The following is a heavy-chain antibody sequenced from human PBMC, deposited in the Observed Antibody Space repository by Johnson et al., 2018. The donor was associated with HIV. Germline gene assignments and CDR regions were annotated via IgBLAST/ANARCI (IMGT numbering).Heavy chain of an antibody. V-gene: IGHV3-7*05. D-gene: IGHD1-1*01. CDR2: IKQDGSER. J-gene: IGHJ3*02. Sequence: VQLVESGGGLVQPGGSLRLSCEASGFTFSSYWMSWVRQAPGKGLEWVANIKQDGSERYYVDSMKGRFTISRDNAKNSLYLQMNSLRAEDTGVYYCTTSLYWNDAFDIWGQGTVVAVSS. CDR3: TTSLYWNDAFDI. CDR1: GFTFSSYW.